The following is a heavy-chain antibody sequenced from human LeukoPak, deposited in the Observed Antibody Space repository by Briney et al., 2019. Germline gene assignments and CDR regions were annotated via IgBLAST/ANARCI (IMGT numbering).Heavy chain of an antibody. J-gene: IGHJ4*02. Sequence: ASVKVSCKVSGKTLSDLSIHWLRQPPGKGLEWLGGSDPEDGERIYAQMFQGRVAMTEDTSIDTAYMELSSLRSEDTAVYYCVTGFTTMAVDYFDYWGQGTLVTVSS. V-gene: IGHV1-24*01. D-gene: IGHD5-18*01. CDR1: GKTLSDLS. CDR3: VTGFTTMAVDYFDY. CDR2: SDPEDGER.